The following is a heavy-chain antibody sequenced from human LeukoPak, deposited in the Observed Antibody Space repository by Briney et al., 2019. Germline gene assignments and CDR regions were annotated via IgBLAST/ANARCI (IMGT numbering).Heavy chain of an antibody. Sequence: GGSLRLSCAASGFTVSSNYMSWVRQAPGKGLEWVSVIYSGGSTYYADSVKGRFTISRDNSKNTLYLQMNSLRAEDTAVYYCARGYDSSGYYYGAFDYWGQGTLVTVSS. V-gene: IGHV3-53*01. J-gene: IGHJ4*02. D-gene: IGHD3-22*01. CDR1: GFTVSSNY. CDR3: ARGYDSSGYYYGAFDY. CDR2: IYSGGST.